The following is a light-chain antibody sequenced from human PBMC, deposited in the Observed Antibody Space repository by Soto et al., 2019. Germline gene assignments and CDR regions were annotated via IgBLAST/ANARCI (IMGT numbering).Light chain of an antibody. J-gene: IGLJ3*02. CDR3: ASWDNSLNGWV. CDR1: SSNIGPNT. V-gene: IGLV1-44*01. Sequence: QSVLTQPPSASATPGQRLAISCSGSSSNIGPNTVNWYQQLPAAAPKLLIYSDNQRPSGVPARFSGSKSGTSASLAISGLQSEDEADYYCASWDNSLNGWVFGGGTKVTVL. CDR2: SDN.